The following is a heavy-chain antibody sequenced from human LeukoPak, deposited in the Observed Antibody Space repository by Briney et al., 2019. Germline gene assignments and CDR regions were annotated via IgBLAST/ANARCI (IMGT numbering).Heavy chain of an antibody. V-gene: IGHV3-48*03. D-gene: IGHD3-16*01. CDR3: ARKRLADLGDDTSFGGTPFDS. Sequence: GRSLRLSCVASGFTFKSYHMNWVRHAPGKGLEWLSGITPGASVIYYADSVKGRFTISRDDAKNSVFLQMSVLTVDDTAVYYCARKRLADLGDDTSFGGTPFDSWGQGTLVIVSS. J-gene: IGHJ4*02. CDR2: ITPGASVI. CDR1: GFTFKSYH.